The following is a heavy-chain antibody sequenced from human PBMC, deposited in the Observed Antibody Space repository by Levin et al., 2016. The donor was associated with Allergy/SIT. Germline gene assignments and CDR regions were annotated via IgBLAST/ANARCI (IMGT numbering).Heavy chain of an antibody. V-gene: IGHV3-23*01. CDR1: QFTFSSYA. D-gene: IGHD6-19*01. CDR2: ISSSGDLT. CDR3: AKIAVLALWYFDY. Sequence: GESLKISCAASQFTFSSYAMTWVRLAPGKGLEWVSSISSSGDLTYYADSVKGRFTSSRDNSKNTLYLQMNTLRAEDTAIYYCAKIAVLALWYFDYWGQGALVTVSS. J-gene: IGHJ4*02.